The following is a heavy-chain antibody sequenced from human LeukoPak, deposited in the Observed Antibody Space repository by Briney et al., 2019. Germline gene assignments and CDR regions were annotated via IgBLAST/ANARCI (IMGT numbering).Heavy chain of an antibody. Sequence: SETLSLTCTVSGGSISISNYYWGWIRQPPGKGLEWIGSMSYSGRTYYNPSLKTRVTVSLDTSKNQFSLNLISVTAADTAVYYCARQHIVVVTANSAESGWFDPWGQGTLVTVSS. V-gene: IGHV4-39*07. J-gene: IGHJ5*02. CDR2: MSYSGRT. CDR3: ARQHIVVVTANSAESGWFDP. CDR1: GGSISISNYY. D-gene: IGHD2-21*02.